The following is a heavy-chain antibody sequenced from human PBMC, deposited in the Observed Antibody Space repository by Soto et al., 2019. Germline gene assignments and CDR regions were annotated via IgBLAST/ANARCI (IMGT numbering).Heavy chain of an antibody. D-gene: IGHD3-10*01. CDR3: AREKGSGTYMGIDY. CDR2: IFHSGST. V-gene: IGHV4-4*02. CDR1: GGSVSSSNW. Sequence: PSETLSLTCDVSGGSVSSSNWWSWVRQPPGKGLEWIGEIFHSGSTNYNPSLKSRVTMSVDQSKNQFSLKLSSATAADTAVYYCAREKGSGTYMGIDYWGQGTLVTVSS. J-gene: IGHJ4*02.